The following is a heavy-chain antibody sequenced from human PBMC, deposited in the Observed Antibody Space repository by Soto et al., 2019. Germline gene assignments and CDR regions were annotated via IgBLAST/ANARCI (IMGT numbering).Heavy chain of an antibody. Sequence: GECLTISVTFTGHSFTRYWVTWVRQMPGKGLEWMGRFDPSDSYTNYSPSFQGHVTISADKSIDTAYLQWSSLKASDTAMYYCATTSYSSSWYVVYWGQGTLVTFSS. D-gene: IGHD6-13*01. CDR1: GHSFTRYW. CDR2: FDPSDSYT. V-gene: IGHV5-10-1*01. CDR3: ATTSYSSSWYVVY. J-gene: IGHJ4*02.